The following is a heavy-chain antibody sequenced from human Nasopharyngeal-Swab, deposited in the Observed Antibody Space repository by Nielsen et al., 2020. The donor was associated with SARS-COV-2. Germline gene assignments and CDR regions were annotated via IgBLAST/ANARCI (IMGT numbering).Heavy chain of an antibody. CDR2: IYYSGST. D-gene: IGHD3-10*01. CDR3: ARERGRGGIWNYYYYYMDV. J-gene: IGHJ6*03. V-gene: IGHV4-39*07. Sequence: WIRQPPGKGLEWIGSIYYSGSTYYNPSLKSRVTISVDTSKNQFSLKLGSVTAADTAVYYCARERGRGGIWNYYYYYMDVWGKGTTVT.